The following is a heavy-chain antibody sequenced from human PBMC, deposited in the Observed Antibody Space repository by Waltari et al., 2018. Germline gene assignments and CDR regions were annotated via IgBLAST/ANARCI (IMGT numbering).Heavy chain of an antibody. V-gene: IGHV4-38-2*02. D-gene: IGHD3-10*01. CDR3: ARERVYGSGTQLDHDAFDI. Sequence: QVQLQESGPGLVKPSATLSLTCAVSGYSLRSGYYWGWIRHPPGTGLEWIGSIYHSGSTYYNPSLKSRVTISVDTSKNQFSLKLSSVTAADTAVYYCARERVYGSGTQLDHDAFDIWGQGTMVTVSS. J-gene: IGHJ3*02. CDR1: GYSLRSGYY. CDR2: IYHSGST.